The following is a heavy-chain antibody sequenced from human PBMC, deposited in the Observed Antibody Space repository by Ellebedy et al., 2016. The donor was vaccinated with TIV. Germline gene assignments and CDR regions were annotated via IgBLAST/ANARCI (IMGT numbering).Heavy chain of an antibody. J-gene: IGHJ4*01. CDR2: ICYSGST. CDR1: GDSMRPYC. CDR3: ARGGGGWYFDN. D-gene: IGHD6-19*01. Sequence: MPSETLSLTCNVSGDSMRPYCWSLIRQPPGKGLEWIGHICYSGSTSCTPSLNRRVTMSVDMSNSQFSLNLASVLAADTAVYFCARGGGGWYFDNWGHGTLVTVT. V-gene: IGHV4-59*01.